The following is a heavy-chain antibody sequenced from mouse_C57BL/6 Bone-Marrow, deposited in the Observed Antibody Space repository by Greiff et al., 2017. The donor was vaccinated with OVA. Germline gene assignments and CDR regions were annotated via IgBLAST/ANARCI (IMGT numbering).Heavy chain of an antibody. V-gene: IGHV3-6*01. CDR2: ISYDGSN. Sequence: EVKLQESGPGLVKPSQSLSLTCSVTGYSITSGYYWNWIRQFPGNKLEWMGYISYDGSNNYNPSLKNRISITRDTSKNQFFLKLNSVTTEDTATYYCARDGAMVKGWFAYWGQGTLVTVSA. D-gene: IGHD2-2*01. J-gene: IGHJ3*01. CDR1: GYSITSGYY. CDR3: ARDGAMVKGWFAY.